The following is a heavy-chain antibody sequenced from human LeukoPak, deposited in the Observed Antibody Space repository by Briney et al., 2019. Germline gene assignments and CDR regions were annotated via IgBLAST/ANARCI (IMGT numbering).Heavy chain of an antibody. J-gene: IGHJ5*02. CDR3: ATDHSMANTAWWFDP. Sequence: ASVKVSCKVSGYTFTGYYMHWVRQAPGQGLEWMGWINPNSGGTNYAQKFQGRVTMTRNTSISTAYMELSSLRSEDTAFYYCATDHSMANTAWWFDPWGQGTLVTVSS. CDR1: GYTFTGYY. V-gene: IGHV1-2*02. D-gene: IGHD5-24*01. CDR2: INPNSGGT.